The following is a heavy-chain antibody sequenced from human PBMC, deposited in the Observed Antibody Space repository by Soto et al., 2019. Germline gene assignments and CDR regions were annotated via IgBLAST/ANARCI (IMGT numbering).Heavy chain of an antibody. Sequence: ASVKVSCKASGYTFTSYDINWVRQATGQGLEWMGWMNPNSGNTGYAQKFQGRVTMTRNTSISTAYMELSSLRSEDTAVYYCARAVYSWNDRGGYYYYYYMDVWGKGTTVTVSS. CDR3: ARAVYSWNDRGGYYYYYYMDV. J-gene: IGHJ6*03. CDR1: GYTFTSYD. CDR2: MNPNSGNT. V-gene: IGHV1-8*01. D-gene: IGHD1-1*01.